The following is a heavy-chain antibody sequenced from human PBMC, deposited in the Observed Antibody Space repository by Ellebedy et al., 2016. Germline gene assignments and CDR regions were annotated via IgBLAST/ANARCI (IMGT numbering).Heavy chain of an antibody. Sequence: GESLKISXAASGFTFSDYYMSWICQAPGKGLEWISYISNSATTIYYADSVKGRFTISRDNAKNSLYLQMNSLRAEDTAVYYCARGGNSDYYYYYGMDVWGQGTTVTVSS. D-gene: IGHD4-23*01. J-gene: IGHJ6*02. CDR3: ARGGNSDYYYYYGMDV. CDR1: GFTFSDYY. CDR2: ISNSATTI. V-gene: IGHV3-11*04.